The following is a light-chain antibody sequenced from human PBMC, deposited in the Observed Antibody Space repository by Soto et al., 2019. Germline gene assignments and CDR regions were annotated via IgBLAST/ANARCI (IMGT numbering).Light chain of an antibody. CDR3: QQYGSSPRT. V-gene: IGKV3-20*01. CDR2: DAS. CDR1: QSLSSSH. J-gene: IGKJ1*01. Sequence: EIVLTQSPGTLSLSPGERAALSCRASQSLSSSHLAWYQQKPGQAPRLLIHDASSRATGISDRFTGSGSGTDFTLTITTLEPEDFAVYYCQQYGSSPRTFGLGTKVDIK.